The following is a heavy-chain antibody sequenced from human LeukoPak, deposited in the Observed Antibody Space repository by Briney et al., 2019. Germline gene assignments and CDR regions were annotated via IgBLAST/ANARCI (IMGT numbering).Heavy chain of an antibody. V-gene: IGHV3-7*01. D-gene: IGHD3-10*01. J-gene: IGHJ4*02. CDR1: GFTFSRYW. CDR3: ATHPGDYWFGYLQL. CDR2: INQDGSDK. Sequence: PGGSLRLSCAASGFTFSRYWMSWVRQAPGKGLEWVAHINQDGSDKYYVDSVKGRFTVSRDNAKNSLSLQMNSLRAEDTAVYYCATHPGDYWFGYLQLWGQGTLVTVSS.